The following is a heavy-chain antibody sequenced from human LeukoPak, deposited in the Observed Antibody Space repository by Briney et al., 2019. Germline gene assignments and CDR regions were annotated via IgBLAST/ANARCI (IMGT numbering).Heavy chain of an antibody. CDR3: ARVHYDILTGYYFDY. J-gene: IGHJ4*02. Sequence: PSETQSLTCTVSGGSISSGGYYWGWIRQHPGKGLEWIGYIYYSGSTYYNPSLKSRVTISVDTSKNQFSLKLSSVTAADTAVYYCARVHYDILTGYYFDYWGQGTLVTVSS. V-gene: IGHV4-31*03. D-gene: IGHD3-9*01. CDR1: GGSISSGGYY. CDR2: IYYSGST.